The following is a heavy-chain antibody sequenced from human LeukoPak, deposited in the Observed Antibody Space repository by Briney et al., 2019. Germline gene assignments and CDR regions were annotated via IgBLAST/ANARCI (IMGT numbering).Heavy chain of an antibody. V-gene: IGHV4-59*08. J-gene: IGHJ4*02. D-gene: IGHD1-26*01. Sequence: PSETLSLTCTVSGVSISSYYWSWVRQPPGKGLEWIGYIYYSGSTNSNPSLESRVTISVDTSKNQFSLELSSVTAADTAVYYCARHGGSYSYDFWGQGTLVTVSS. CDR1: GVSISSYY. CDR2: IYYSGST. CDR3: ARHGGSYSYDF.